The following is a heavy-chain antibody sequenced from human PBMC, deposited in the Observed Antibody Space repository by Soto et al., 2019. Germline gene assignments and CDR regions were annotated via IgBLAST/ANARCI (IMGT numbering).Heavy chain of an antibody. D-gene: IGHD2-2*01. CDR2: MNPNSGNT. Sequence: ASEKVSCKASGYTFTSYDINWVRQATGQGLEWMGWMNPNSGNTGYAQKFQGRVTMTRNTSISTAYMELSSLRSEDTAVYYCARSVVPAAIDQYYYYYYGMDVWGQGTTVTVSS. CDR1: GYTFTSYD. J-gene: IGHJ6*02. CDR3: ARSVVPAAIDQYYYYYYGMDV. V-gene: IGHV1-8*01.